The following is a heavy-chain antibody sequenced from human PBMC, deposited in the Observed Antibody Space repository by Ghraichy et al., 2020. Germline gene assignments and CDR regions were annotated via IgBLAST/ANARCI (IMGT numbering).Heavy chain of an antibody. V-gene: IGHV3-23*01. Sequence: WGSLRLSCAASGFTFSSYAMSWVRQAPGKGLEWVSAISGSGGSTYYADSVKGRFTISRDNSKNTLYLQMNSLRAEDTAVYYCAKDLSHNDAFDYWGQGTLVTVSS. CDR3: AKDLSHNDAFDY. D-gene: IGHD3-16*01. J-gene: IGHJ4*02. CDR2: ISGSGGST. CDR1: GFTFSSYA.